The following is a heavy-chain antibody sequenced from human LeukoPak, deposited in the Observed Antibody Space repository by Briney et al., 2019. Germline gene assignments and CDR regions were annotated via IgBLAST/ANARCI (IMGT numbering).Heavy chain of an antibody. J-gene: IGHJ4*02. Sequence: GGSLRLSCAASGFTFSSYGMHWVRQAPGKGLEWVAVIWYDGSNKYYADSVKGRFTISRDNSKKTLYLQLNSLRSEDTAVYYCAKAPRGGGSMVVTSFDYWGQGTLVTVSS. CDR1: GFTFSSYG. D-gene: IGHD4/OR15-4a*01. CDR2: IWYDGSNK. V-gene: IGHV3-33*06. CDR3: AKAPRGGGSMVVTSFDY.